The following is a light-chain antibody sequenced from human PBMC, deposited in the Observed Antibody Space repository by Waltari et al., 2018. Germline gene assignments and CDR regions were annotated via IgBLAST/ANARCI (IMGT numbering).Light chain of an antibody. Sequence: DIQMTQSPSSLSASVGDRVTITCQASQDINNFLNWYQQKPGRAPSPLIYDASNLETGVPSRFSGSGSGTHVTLTFSSLQTEDSATYYCQQFDTLPPSFGGGTKVEI. CDR2: DAS. CDR3: QQFDTLPPS. V-gene: IGKV1-33*01. J-gene: IGKJ4*01. CDR1: QDINNF.